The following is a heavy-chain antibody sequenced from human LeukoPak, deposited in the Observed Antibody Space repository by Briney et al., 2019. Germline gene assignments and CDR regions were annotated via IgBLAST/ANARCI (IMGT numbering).Heavy chain of an antibody. V-gene: IGHV1-24*01. CDR1: RYTLTELS. CDR3: ATDRWGPADTAHSEYYYGMDV. J-gene: IGHJ6*02. CDR2: FDPEDGET. Sequence: ASVKVSCKVSRYTLTELSIHWVRQAPGKGLEWMGGFDPEDGETIYAQKFQGRVTMTEDTSTDTAYMELSSLRSEDTAVYYCATDRWGPADTAHSEYYYGMDVWGQGTTVTVSS. D-gene: IGHD4-23*01.